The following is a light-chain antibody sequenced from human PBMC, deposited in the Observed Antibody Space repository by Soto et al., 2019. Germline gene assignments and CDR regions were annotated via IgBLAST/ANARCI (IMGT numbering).Light chain of an antibody. CDR2: EVR. V-gene: IGLV2-14*01. J-gene: IGLJ1*01. Sequence: QSAVTQPASVSGSPGQSITISCTGTTSDVGDYNYVSWYQHHPGKAPKLIIYEVRNRPSGVSNRFSGAKSGNTASLTISGLQAEDEADYYCSSYRTGSAFYVFGSGTKVIVL. CDR1: TSDVGDYNY. CDR3: SSYRTGSAFYV.